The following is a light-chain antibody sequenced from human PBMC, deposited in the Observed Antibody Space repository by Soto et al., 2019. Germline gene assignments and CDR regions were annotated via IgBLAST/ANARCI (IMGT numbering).Light chain of an antibody. CDR3: QHYNSYSEA. V-gene: IGKV1-5*03. CDR2: KAS. J-gene: IGKJ1*01. Sequence: DIQITQSPYSLSASVGDRVTITCRASQTISSWLAWYQQKPGKAPKLLIYKASTLKSGVPSRFSGSGSGTEFTLTISSLQPDDFATYYCQHYNSYSEAFGQRTKVDIK. CDR1: QTISSW.